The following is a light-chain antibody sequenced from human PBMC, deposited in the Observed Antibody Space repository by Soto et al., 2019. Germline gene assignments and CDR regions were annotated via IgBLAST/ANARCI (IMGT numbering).Light chain of an antibody. J-gene: IGLJ2*01. CDR1: SSDVGGYNY. Sequence: QSALTQPASVSGSPGQSITISCTGTSSDVGGYNYVSWYQQHPGKAPKLMIYNVNNRPSGVSNRFSGSKSGSTASLTISGLQAEDEADYYCSSYTSTSTPVVFGGGTKLTVL. CDR3: SSYTSTSTPVV. V-gene: IGLV2-14*03. CDR2: NVN.